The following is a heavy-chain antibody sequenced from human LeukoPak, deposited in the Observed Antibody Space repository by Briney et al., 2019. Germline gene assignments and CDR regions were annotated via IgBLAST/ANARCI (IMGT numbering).Heavy chain of an antibody. CDR2: IYYSGST. CDR1: GGSISSGGYY. Sequence: PSETLSLTCTVSGGSISSGGYYWSWIRQHPGKGLEWIGYIYYSGSTYYNPSLKSRVTISVDTSKNQFSLKLSSVTAADTAVYYCARGWTAGIAAHWGQGTLVTVSS. D-gene: IGHD6-13*01. J-gene: IGHJ4*02. CDR3: ARGWTAGIAAH. V-gene: IGHV4-31*03.